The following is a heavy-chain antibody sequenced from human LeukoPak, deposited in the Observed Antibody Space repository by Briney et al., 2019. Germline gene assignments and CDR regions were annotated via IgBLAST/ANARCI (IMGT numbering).Heavy chain of an antibody. CDR3: ARDPRFLEWTDAFDI. J-gene: IGHJ3*02. CDR1: GGSISSGSYY. CDR2: IYASGST. D-gene: IGHD3-3*01. Sequence: SETLSLTCTVSGGSISSGSYYWSWIRQPAGKGLEWIGRIYASGSTNYNPSLKSRVTISVDTSKNQFSLKLSSVTAADTAVYHCARDPRFLEWTDAFDIWGQGTMVTVSS. V-gene: IGHV4-61*02.